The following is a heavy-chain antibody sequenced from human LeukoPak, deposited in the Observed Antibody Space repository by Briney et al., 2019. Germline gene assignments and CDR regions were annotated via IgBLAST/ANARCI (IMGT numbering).Heavy chain of an antibody. J-gene: IGHJ4*02. V-gene: IGHV3-9*03. Sequence: SLRLSCAASGFTFNDYAMHWVRQVAGKGLGWVSGISWNSDDIAYADSVKGRFTIPRYHAKHSTYPQMNSPRPDDMALYYCAKDRYSSGWRYFDHWGQGTMVTVSS. CDR3: AKDRYSSGWRYFDH. D-gene: IGHD6-19*01. CDR2: ISWNSDDI. CDR1: GFTFNDYA.